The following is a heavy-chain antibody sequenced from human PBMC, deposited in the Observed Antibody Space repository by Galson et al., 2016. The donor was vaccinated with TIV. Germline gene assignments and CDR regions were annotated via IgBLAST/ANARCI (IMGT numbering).Heavy chain of an antibody. Sequence: SVKVSCKASGDTFSSYPFNWVRQAPGQGLEWVGGFIPLFGTANYAQKFRGRVTISADESTSTLYMEVRSLRSEDTAVYYCAKDRNTAMDTYHYYYGMDVWGQGTTVIVSS. V-gene: IGHV1-69*13. CDR2: FIPLFGTA. J-gene: IGHJ6*02. CDR3: AKDRNTAMDTYHYYYGMDV. CDR1: GDTFSSYP. D-gene: IGHD5-18*01.